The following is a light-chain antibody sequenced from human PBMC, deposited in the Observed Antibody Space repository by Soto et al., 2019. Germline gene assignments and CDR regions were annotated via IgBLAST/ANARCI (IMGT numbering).Light chain of an antibody. J-gene: IGLJ1*01. V-gene: IGLV1-40*01. CDR2: GNS. Sequence: QSVLTQPPSVSGAPRQRVTISCTGSSSNIGAGYDVHWYQQLPGTGPKLLISGNSNRPSGVPDRFSGSRSGTSASLAITGLQAEDEADYYCQSHDSSLSAFVFGTGTKVTVL. CDR3: QSHDSSLSAFV. CDR1: SSNIGAGYD.